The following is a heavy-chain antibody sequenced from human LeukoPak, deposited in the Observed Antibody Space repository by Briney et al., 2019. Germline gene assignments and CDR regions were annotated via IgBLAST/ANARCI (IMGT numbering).Heavy chain of an antibody. V-gene: IGHV4-61*01. Sequence: SETLSLTCTVSGVSVSSGSYYWSWIRQPPGKGLEWIGYIYYSGSTNYNHSLESRVTISIDTSKNQFSLKLSSVTAADTAVYYCARDQDWDLQSLRYFDYWGQGTLVTVSS. CDR2: IYYSGST. J-gene: IGHJ4*02. D-gene: IGHD1-26*01. CDR1: GVSVSSGSYY. CDR3: ARDQDWDLQSLRYFDY.